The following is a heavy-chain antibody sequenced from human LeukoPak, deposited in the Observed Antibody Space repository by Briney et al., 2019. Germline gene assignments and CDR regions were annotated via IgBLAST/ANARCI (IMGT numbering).Heavy chain of an antibody. V-gene: IGHV3-23*01. CDR2: ISTSGGSK. J-gene: IGHJ4*02. CDR3: AKRGWDLVVY. D-gene: IGHD1-26*01. CDR1: GFILSSYA. Sequence: GGSLRLSCAASGFILSSYAMSWVRQAPGKGLEWVSAISTSGGSKYYADSVKGRFTITRDNSKNTLYLQMNSLRAEDTAVYYCAKRGWDLVVYWGQGTLVTVSS.